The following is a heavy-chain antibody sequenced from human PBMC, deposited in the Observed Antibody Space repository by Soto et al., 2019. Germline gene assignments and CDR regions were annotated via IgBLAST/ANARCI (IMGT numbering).Heavy chain of an antibody. D-gene: IGHD2-15*01. CDR2: INHSGST. CDR3: ARGLRLTPRAKYCSGGSCYSRWFDP. J-gene: IGHJ5*02. CDR1: GGSFSGYY. V-gene: IGHV4-34*01. Sequence: SETLSLTCAVYGGSFSGYYWNWIRQPPGKGLEWIGEINHSGSTNYNPSLKSRVTISVDTSKSQFSLKLSSVTAADTAVYYCARGLRLTPRAKYCSGGSCYSRWFDPWGQGTLVTVS.